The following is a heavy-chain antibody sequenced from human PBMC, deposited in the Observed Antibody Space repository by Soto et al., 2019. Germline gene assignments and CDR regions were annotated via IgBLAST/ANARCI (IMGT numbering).Heavy chain of an antibody. V-gene: IGHV3-21*01. J-gene: IGHJ5*02. CDR3: TRDASRDSSARGWFDP. Sequence: GWSLRLSCAASVFTFRSFTMNWVRQAPGKGLEWVSTISSNSAYIYYTDALRGRFTISRDNAKNSLHLQMNSLRAEDTAVYYCTRDASRDSSARGWFDPWGPGTLVTVSS. D-gene: IGHD6-13*01. CDR1: VFTFRSFT. CDR2: ISSNSAYI.